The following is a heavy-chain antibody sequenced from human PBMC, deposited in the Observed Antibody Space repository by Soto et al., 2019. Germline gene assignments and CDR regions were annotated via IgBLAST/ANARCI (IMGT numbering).Heavy chain of an antibody. V-gene: IGHV3-33*01. CDR2: IWYDGSNK. D-gene: IGHD3-10*01. CDR1: GFTFSSYG. Sequence: QVQLVESGGGVVQPGRSLRLSCAASGFTFSSYGMHWVRQAPGKGLEWVAVIWYDGSNKYYADSVKGRFTISRANSKNTLYLQVNSLRSEATAVYYCARDAGVLLWFGERRWFDPWGQGTLVTVSS. J-gene: IGHJ5*02. CDR3: ARDAGVLLWFGERRWFDP.